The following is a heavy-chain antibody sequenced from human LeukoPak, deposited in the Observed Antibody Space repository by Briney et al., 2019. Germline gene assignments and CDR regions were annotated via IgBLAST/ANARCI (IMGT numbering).Heavy chain of an antibody. V-gene: IGHV3-23*01. CDR3: AKDGGSGSYYNY. D-gene: IGHD3-10*01. CDR2: ISNNGGYT. Sequence: PGGSLRLSCAASGFTFSSYSMNWVRQAPGEGLEWVSAISNNGGYTYYADSVQGRFTISRDNSKSTLCLQMNSLRAEDTAVYYCAKDGGSGSYYNYWGQGTLVTVSS. CDR1: GFTFSSYS. J-gene: IGHJ4*02.